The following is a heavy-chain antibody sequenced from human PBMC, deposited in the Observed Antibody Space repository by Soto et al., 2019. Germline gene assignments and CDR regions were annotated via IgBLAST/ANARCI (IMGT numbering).Heavy chain of an antibody. D-gene: IGHD6-13*01. CDR2: IASDGSDT. CDR1: GFTFSQYW. CDR3: VREGSSWVRGLKYFDF. Sequence: GGSLRLSCEASGFTFSQYWMIWIRQTSEKGLVWVSRIASDGSDTTYADSVKGRFTISRDNTKNTLDLQMNSLRVDDTGVYYCVREGSSWVRGLKYFDFWGRGTLVTVSS. J-gene: IGHJ4*01. V-gene: IGHV3-74*01.